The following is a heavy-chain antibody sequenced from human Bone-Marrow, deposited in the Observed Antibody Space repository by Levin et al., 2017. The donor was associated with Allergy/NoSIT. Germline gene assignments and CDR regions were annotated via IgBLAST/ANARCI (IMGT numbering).Heavy chain of an antibody. CDR1: GDTFSTYT. CDR3: ARDLSPVTSSGIITPGYHPMDV. J-gene: IGHJ6*02. D-gene: IGHD3-3*01. Sequence: ASVKVSCRASGDTFSTYTINWVRQAPGQGLEWMGGIIPMLGTANSAQKFQGRVTITADESMTTAYMELSSLKSEDTAVYYCARDLSPVTSSGIITPGYHPMDVWGQGTAVTVS. CDR2: IIPMLGTA. V-gene: IGHV1-69*13.